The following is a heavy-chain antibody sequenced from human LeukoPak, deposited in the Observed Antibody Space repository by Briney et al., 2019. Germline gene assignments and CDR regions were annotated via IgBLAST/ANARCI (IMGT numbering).Heavy chain of an antibody. V-gene: IGHV3-30*18. CDR3: AKVDIVATIDAGRLVDY. J-gene: IGHJ4*02. D-gene: IGHD5-12*01. CDR2: ISYDGSNK. CDR1: GFTLSRYG. Sequence: PGGSLRLSCAPSGFTLSRYGMQGFRRAPDKGVEGVTAISYDGSNKYYADSVKGRFTMSRDNSKNTLYLQMNSLRAEDTAVYYCAKVDIVATIDAGRLVDYWGQGTLVTVSS.